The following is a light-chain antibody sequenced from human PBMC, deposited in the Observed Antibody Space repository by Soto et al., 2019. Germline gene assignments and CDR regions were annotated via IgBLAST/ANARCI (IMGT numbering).Light chain of an antibody. CDR1: QSVNSN. CDR3: QQYNNWPPYT. Sequence: EIVMTQSPATLSVSPGERATLSCRASQSVNSNLAWYQQKPGQAPSLLIYGASTRATGDPARFSGSGSGTEFTLTISSLQSEDLAVYYGQQYNNWPPYTFGQGTKLEIK. V-gene: IGKV3-15*01. CDR2: GAS. J-gene: IGKJ2*01.